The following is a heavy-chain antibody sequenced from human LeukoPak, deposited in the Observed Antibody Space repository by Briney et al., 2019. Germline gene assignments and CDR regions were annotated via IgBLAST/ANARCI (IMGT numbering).Heavy chain of an antibody. V-gene: IGHV4-59*01. CDR2: IYYSGST. CDR3: ARVSTDHYYYYYMDV. CDR1: GGSISSYY. D-gene: IGHD3-16*02. J-gene: IGHJ6*03. Sequence: KPSETLSLTCAVSGGSISSYYWSWIRQPPGKGLEWIGYIYYSGSTNYNPSLKSRVTISVDTSKNQFSLKLSSVTAADTAVYYCARVSTDHYYYYYMDVWGKGTTVTISS.